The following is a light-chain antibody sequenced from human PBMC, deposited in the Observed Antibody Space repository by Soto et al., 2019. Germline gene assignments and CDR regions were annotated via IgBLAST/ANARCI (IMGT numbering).Light chain of an antibody. CDR2: GAS. V-gene: IGKV3-20*01. CDR3: HQYGRSPRGT. J-gene: IGKJ1*01. CDR1: QSVSSSY. Sequence: EIVLTQSPATLSLSPGERATLSCRASQSVSSSYLAWYQQKPGQAPRLLIYGASSRATGIPDRFSGSGSGTDFTLTISRLEPEDFAMYYCHQYGRSPRGTFGQGTKVDI.